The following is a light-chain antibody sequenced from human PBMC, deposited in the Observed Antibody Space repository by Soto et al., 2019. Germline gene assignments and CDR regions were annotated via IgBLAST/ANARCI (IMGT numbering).Light chain of an antibody. CDR3: QQYNNWPHIT. CDR1: QSVGTN. CDR2: GAS. Sequence: EIVVTQSPATLSVSPGERATLSCRASQSVGTNLAWYQQRPGQAPRLLIYGASTRATGIPARFSGSGSGTGFTLTITSLQSEDFAVYYCQQYNNWPHITFGQGTRLEIK. J-gene: IGKJ5*01. V-gene: IGKV3-15*01.